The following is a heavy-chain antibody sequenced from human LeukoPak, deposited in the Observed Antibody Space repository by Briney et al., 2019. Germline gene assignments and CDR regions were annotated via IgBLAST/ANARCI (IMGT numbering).Heavy chain of an antibody. V-gene: IGHV4-59*01. J-gene: IGHJ4*02. CDR3: ARVRAVAGPFDY. D-gene: IGHD6-19*01. Sequence: SETLSLTCTVSGGSISSYYWSWIRQPPGKGLEWIGYIYYSGSTNYNPSLKSRVTISVDTSKHQFSLKLSSVTAADTAVYYCARVRAVAGPFDYWGQGTLVTVSS. CDR2: IYYSGST. CDR1: GGSISSYY.